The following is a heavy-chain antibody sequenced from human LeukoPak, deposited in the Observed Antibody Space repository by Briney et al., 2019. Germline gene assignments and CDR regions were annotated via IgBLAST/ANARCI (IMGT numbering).Heavy chain of an antibody. D-gene: IGHD5-24*01. CDR1: GGSISSYY. CDR2: IYYSGSS. J-gene: IGHJ6*03. CDR3: AREPVEMATIWDYYYYMDV. Sequence: SEALSLTCTVSGGSISSYYWSWIRQPPGKGLEWIGYIYYSGSSNYNPSLKSRVTISVDTSKNQFSLKLSSVTAADTAVYYCAREPVEMATIWDYYYYMDVWGKGTTVTVSS. V-gene: IGHV4-59*12.